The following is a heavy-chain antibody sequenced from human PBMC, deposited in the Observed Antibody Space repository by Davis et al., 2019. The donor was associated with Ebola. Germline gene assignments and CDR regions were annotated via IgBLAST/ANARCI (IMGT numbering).Heavy chain of an antibody. CDR1: GFTVSSNY. Sequence: GESLKISCAASGFTVSSNYMSWVRQAPGKGLEWVSVIYSGGSTYYADSVKGRFTISRDNSKNTLYLQMNSLRAEDTAVYYCAKDGLLWFRELFDYWGQGTLVTVSS. V-gene: IGHV3-53*01. CDR2: IYSGGST. J-gene: IGHJ4*02. D-gene: IGHD3-10*01. CDR3: AKDGLLWFRELFDY.